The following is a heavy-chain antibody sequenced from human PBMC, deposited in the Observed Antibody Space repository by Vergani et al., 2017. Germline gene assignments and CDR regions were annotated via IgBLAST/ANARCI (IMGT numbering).Heavy chain of an antibody. CDR1: GGSISSYY. D-gene: IGHD1-7*01. CDR2: IYTRGST. Sequence: QVQLQESGPGLVKPSETLSLTCTVSGGSISSYYWSWIRQPAGKGLEWIGRIYTRGSTNYNPSLQSRVTMSVDTSKNQFSLKLSSVTAADTAVYYCARAWDIAGTTLEYMDVWGKGTTVTVS. V-gene: IGHV4-4*07. CDR3: ARAWDIAGTTLEYMDV. J-gene: IGHJ6*03.